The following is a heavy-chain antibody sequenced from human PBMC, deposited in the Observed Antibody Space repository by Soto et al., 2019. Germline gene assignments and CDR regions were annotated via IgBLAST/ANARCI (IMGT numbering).Heavy chain of an antibody. CDR2: IYYSGST. D-gene: IGHD6-13*01. J-gene: IGHJ4*02. Sequence: ASGTLSLTRPVSCGSISSYYWRWIRQPPGEGLEGVGYIYYSGSTNYNPSLKSRVTISVDTSKNQFPLKRSSVTAADTAVYYCARAPAPLYSSSWYYFDYGGKGTLVTVP. CDR3: ARAPAPLYSSSWYYFDY. V-gene: IGHV4-59*01. CDR1: CGSISSYY.